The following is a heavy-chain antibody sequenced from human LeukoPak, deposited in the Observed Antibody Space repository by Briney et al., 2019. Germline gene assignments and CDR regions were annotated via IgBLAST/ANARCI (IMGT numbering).Heavy chain of an antibody. V-gene: IGHV4-34*01. CDR2: INHSGST. Sequence: PSETLSLTCAVYGGSFSGYYWSWIRQPPGKGLEWIGEINHSGSTNYNPSLKSRVTISVDTSKNQFSLKLSSVTAADTAAYYCARGGVRFLEWLRHFDYWGQGTLVTVSS. D-gene: IGHD3-3*01. CDR1: GGSFSGYY. CDR3: ARGGVRFLEWLRHFDY. J-gene: IGHJ4*02.